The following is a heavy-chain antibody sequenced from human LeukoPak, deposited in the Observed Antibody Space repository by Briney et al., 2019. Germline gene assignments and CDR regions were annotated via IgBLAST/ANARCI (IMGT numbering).Heavy chain of an antibody. CDR1: GFTFSAYW. Sequence: GGSLRLSCTASGFTFSAYWMTWVRQAPGRGLEWVANIKQDGSEKYYVDSVKGRFIFSRDNAKNSVDLQMSSLRAEDTAVYYCAKEVFRYGYHGLDVWGQGTTVTVSS. V-gene: IGHV3-7*03. J-gene: IGHJ6*02. CDR3: AKEVFRYGYHGLDV. CDR2: IKQDGSEK. D-gene: IGHD2-15*01.